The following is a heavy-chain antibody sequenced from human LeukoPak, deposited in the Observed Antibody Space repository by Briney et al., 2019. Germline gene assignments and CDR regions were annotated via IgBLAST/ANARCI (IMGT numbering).Heavy chain of an antibody. J-gene: IGHJ3*02. CDR2: ISSSSSYI. D-gene: IGHD2-15*01. CDR1: GFTFSSYS. CDR3: ARGGYCSGGSCPRDAFDI. V-gene: IGHV3-21*01. Sequence: GGSLRLSCAASGFTFSSYSMNWVRQAPGKGLEWVSSISSSSSYIYYADPVKGRVTISRDNAKNSLYLQMNSLRAEDTAVYYCARGGYCSGGSCPRDAFDIWGQGTMVTVSS.